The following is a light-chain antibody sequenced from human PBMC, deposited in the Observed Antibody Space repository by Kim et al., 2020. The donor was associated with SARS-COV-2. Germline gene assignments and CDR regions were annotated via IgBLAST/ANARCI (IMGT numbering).Light chain of an antibody. CDR2: GAS. J-gene: IGKJ1*01. V-gene: IGKV3-15*01. Sequence: STRESATLSCRASPSISSNLTWYQQKLGQAPRLLIYGASTRATDIPVKFSGSGSGTEFTLTISSLQSEDFAVYYCQQYNNWPTWTFGQETKVGIK. CDR1: PSISSN. CDR3: QQYNNWPTWT.